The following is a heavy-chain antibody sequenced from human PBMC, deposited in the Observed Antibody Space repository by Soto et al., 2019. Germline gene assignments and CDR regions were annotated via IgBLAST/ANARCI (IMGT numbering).Heavy chain of an antibody. J-gene: IGHJ4*02. CDR3: AREPEGIAAALDD. CDR1: GFNFRTSG. D-gene: IGHD6-13*01. V-gene: IGHV3-21*01. CDR2: ISSSGSFI. Sequence: GVLRVYFAGCGFNFRTSGMGWVPRAPGGGLELVASISSSGSFIYYADSVKGLFTISRDNADKSLYLQMNSLRAEDTALYYCAREPEGIAAALDDWGQGTLVTVSS.